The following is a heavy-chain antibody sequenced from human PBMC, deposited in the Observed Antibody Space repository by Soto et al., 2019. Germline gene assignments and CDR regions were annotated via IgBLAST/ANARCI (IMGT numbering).Heavy chain of an antibody. CDR1: GFTFSSYA. CDR3: ARDMRGSYGSFDY. CDR2: ISGSGGST. D-gene: IGHD5-18*01. Sequence: GGSLRLSCAASGFTFSSYAMSWVRQAPGKGLEWVSAISGSGGSTYYADSVKGRFTISRDNSKNTLYLQMNSLRDEDTAVYYCARDMRGSYGSFDYWGQGTLVTVSS. V-gene: IGHV3-23*01. J-gene: IGHJ4*02.